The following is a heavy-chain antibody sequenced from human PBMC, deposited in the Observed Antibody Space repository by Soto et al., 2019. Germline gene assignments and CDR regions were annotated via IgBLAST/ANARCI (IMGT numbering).Heavy chain of an antibody. V-gene: IGHV3-33*01. J-gene: IGHJ4*02. Sequence: QVQLVESGGGVVQPGRSLRLSCAASGFTFSSDDMHWVRQAPGKGLEWVAVIWYDGTNKYYADSVKGRFTISRDNSKNTLYLQMNSLRAEDTAVYYCARDLDSNSFGCDYWGQGTLVTVSS. CDR3: ARDLDSNSFGCDY. CDR2: IWYDGTNK. CDR1: GFTFSSDD. D-gene: IGHD4-4*01.